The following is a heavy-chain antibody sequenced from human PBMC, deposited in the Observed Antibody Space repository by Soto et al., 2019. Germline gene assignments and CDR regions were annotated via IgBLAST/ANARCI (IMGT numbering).Heavy chain of an antibody. J-gene: IGHJ5*02. V-gene: IGHV4-39*01. D-gene: IGHD3-10*02. CDR2: IYYSGST. CDR1: GGSISSSSYY. CDR3: ARHTSTMIGNWFDP. Sequence: PSEALSLTCTVSGGSISSSSYYWGWIRQPPGKGLEWIGSIYYSGSTYYNPSLKSRVTISVDTSKNQFSLKLSSVTAADTAVYYCARHTSTMIGNWFDPWGRGTLVTVSS.